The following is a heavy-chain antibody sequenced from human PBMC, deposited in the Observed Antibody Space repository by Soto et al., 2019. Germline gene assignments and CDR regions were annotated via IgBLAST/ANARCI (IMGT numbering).Heavy chain of an antibody. CDR1: GFTFDDYA. J-gene: IGHJ6*02. D-gene: IGHD6-13*01. Sequence: GGSLRLSCAASGFTFDDYAMHWVRQAPGKGLEWVSLISGDGGSTYYADSVKGRFTISRDNSKNSLYLQMNSLRTEVTALYYCAKDILIAAAGQPSYYSYGMDVWGQGTTVTVSS. CDR2: ISGDGGST. CDR3: AKDILIAAAGQPSYYSYGMDV. V-gene: IGHV3-43*02.